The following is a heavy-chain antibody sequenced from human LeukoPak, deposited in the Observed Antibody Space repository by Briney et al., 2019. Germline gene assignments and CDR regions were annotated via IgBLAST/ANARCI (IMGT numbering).Heavy chain of an antibody. CDR1: GDSISSSSYY. J-gene: IGHJ4*02. D-gene: IGHD2-15*01. CDR2: IYHSGST. Sequence: SETLSLTCTVSGDSISSSSYYWDWIRQAPGKGLEWIGTIYHSGSTEYNPSLKSRVAIFVDTSNNQFSLILHSVAAADTAVYYCARRSEFDNTHYHYFDYWGQGALVTVSS. CDR3: ARRSEFDNTHYHYFDY. V-gene: IGHV4-39*01.